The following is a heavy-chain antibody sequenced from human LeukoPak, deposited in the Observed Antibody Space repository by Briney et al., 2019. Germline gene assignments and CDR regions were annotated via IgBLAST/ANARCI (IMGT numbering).Heavy chain of an antibody. CDR1: GGSFSGYY. J-gene: IGHJ4*02. D-gene: IGHD6-19*01. V-gene: IGHV4-34*01. Sequence: SETLSLTCAVYGGSFSGYYWSWIRQPPGKGLEWIGEINHSGSTNYNPSLKSRVTISVDTSKNQFSLKLSSVTAADTAVYYCARDLNTGYSSGWYIDYWGQGTLVTVSS. CDR2: INHSGST. CDR3: ARDLNTGYSSGWYIDY.